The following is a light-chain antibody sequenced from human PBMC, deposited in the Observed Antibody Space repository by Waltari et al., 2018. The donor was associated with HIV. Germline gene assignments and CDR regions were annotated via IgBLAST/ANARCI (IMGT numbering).Light chain of an antibody. V-gene: IGKV1-5*03. CDR3: QQYNSYST. CDR2: KAS. CDR1: QSISSW. Sequence: DIQMTQSPSTLSASVGDRVTITCRASQSISSWLAWYQQKPGKAPKILIYKASNLESGVPSRFSGSGSGTEFTRTISSLQPDDFATYYCQQYNSYSTFGQGIKVEIK. J-gene: IGKJ1*01.